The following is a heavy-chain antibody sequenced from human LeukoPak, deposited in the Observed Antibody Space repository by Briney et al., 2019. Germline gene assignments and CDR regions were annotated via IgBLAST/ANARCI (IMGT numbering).Heavy chain of an antibody. CDR1: GFTFDDYA. J-gene: IGHJ4*02. CDR2: ISWNSGSI. V-gene: IGHV3-9*01. Sequence: GRSLRLSCAASGFTFDDYAMHWVRQAPGKGLEWVSGISWNSGSIGYADSVKGRFTISGDNSKNTLFLQMNSLRAEDTAVYYCARDCHPNGWSDFDYWGQGTLVTVSS. D-gene: IGHD6-19*01. CDR3: ARDCHPNGWSDFDY.